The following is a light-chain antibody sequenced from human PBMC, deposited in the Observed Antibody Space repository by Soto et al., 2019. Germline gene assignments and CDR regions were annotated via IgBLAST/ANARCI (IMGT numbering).Light chain of an antibody. CDR1: SSDVGGYNY. CDR3: SSYAGTCHVT. CDR2: DVS. V-gene: IGLV2-11*01. J-gene: IGLJ2*01. Sequence: QSVLTQPRSVSGSPGQSVSISCTGTSSDVGGYNYVSWYQQHPGKAPKLMIYDVSKRPSGVPDRFSGSKSGNSASLTISGLQTEDEADYYCSSYAGTCHVTFGAGTKLTVL.